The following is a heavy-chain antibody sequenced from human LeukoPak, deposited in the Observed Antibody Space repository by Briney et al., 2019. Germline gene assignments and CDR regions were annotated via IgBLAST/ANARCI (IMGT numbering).Heavy chain of an antibody. CDR1: GFAVSSNY. Sequence: GESLRLSCAASGFAVSSNYMSWVRQAPGKGLEWVSVIYSGGSTYHADSVKGRFTISRDNSKNTLYLQMNSLRAEDTAVYYCARESYNSGIDYWGQGTLVTVSS. V-gene: IGHV3-53*01. J-gene: IGHJ4*02. D-gene: IGHD6-19*01. CDR2: IYSGGST. CDR3: ARESYNSGIDY.